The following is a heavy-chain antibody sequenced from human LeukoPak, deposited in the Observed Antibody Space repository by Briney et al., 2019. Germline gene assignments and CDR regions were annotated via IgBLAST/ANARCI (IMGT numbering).Heavy chain of an antibody. V-gene: IGHV4-34*01. D-gene: IGHD2-2*01. CDR2: INHSGST. J-gene: IGHJ6*03. CDR1: GGSFSGYY. Sequence: PSETLSLTCAVYGGSFSGYYWSWIRQPPGKGLGGIGEINHSGSTNYNPSLTSRVTISVDTSKNQFSLKLSSVTAADTAVYYCARKKPIVVVPAAKRTYYMDVWGKGTTVTVSS. CDR3: ARKKPIVVVPAAKRTYYMDV.